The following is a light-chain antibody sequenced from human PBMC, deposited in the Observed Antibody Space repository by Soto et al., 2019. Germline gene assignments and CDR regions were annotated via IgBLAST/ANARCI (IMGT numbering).Light chain of an antibody. J-gene: IGKJ2*01. CDR2: DAS. CDR1: QSVSSY. CDR3: LQYSTWPPLYT. V-gene: IGKV3-15*01. Sequence: EMVMTQSPATLSVSLGERVTLSGRASQSVSSYLAWYQQKPGQAPRLLISDASTRATDIPDRFSGSGSGTDFTLTISSLQSSDLAVYYCLQYSTWPPLYTFGQGTKLEIK.